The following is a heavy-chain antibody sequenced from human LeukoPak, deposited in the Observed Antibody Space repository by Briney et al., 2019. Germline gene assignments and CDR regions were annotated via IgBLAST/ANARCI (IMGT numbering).Heavy chain of an antibody. CDR2: ISGVGGST. CDR1: GFTFDDYA. D-gene: IGHD5-12*01. V-gene: IGHV3-43*02. CDR3: AKAPPETWISVDV. Sequence: GGSLRLSCAASGFTFDDYAMHWLRQAPGKGLEWISLISGVGGSTYYADSVKGRFTISRDNSKNSLYLQMNSLRTEDTALYYCAKAPPETWISVDVWGQGTTVTASS. J-gene: IGHJ6*02.